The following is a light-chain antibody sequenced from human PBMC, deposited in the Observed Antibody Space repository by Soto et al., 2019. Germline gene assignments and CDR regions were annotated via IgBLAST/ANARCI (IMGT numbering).Light chain of an antibody. CDR3: QQYNSYPLT. V-gene: IGKV1-5*03. J-gene: IGKJ4*01. CDR2: KAS. CDR1: QSISSW. Sequence: DIQLTQSPSTLSASVGDRVTITCRASQSISSWLAWYQQKLGKAPKLLIHKASSLESGVPSRFSGSGSGTEFTLTINSLQPGDVATYYCQQYNSYPLTFGGGTNVEIK.